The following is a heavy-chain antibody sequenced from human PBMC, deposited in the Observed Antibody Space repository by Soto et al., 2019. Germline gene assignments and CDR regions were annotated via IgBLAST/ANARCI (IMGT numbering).Heavy chain of an antibody. Sequence: QVQLVESGGGVVQPGRSLRLTCAASGFTFSTYGMHWVRQAPGKGPEWVAVISSDGSNKYYADSVKGRFTISRDNSKNTLYLQMNSLRAEDTAFYYCAIEEYDYYYGIEVWGQGTTVTVSS. CDR2: ISSDGSNK. CDR1: GFTFSTYG. CDR3: AIEEYDYYYGIEV. V-gene: IGHV3-30*03. D-gene: IGHD6-6*01. J-gene: IGHJ6*02.